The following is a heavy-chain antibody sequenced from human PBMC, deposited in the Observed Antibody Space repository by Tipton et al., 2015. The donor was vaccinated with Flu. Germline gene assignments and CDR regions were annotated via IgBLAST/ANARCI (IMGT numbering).Heavy chain of an antibody. V-gene: IGHV4-61*05. D-gene: IGHD4-11*01. J-gene: IGHJ5*02. CDR3: ARRDYSNYVSEPKNWFDP. Sequence: TLSLTCAVSGDSIRSSDYYWAWIRQPPGKGLEWIGNIFHSGNSYHNPSLKGRVTISVDTSKNQFSLKLSSVTAADTAVHYCARRDYSNYVSEPKNWFDPWGQGALVTVSS. CDR1: GDSIRSSDYY. CDR2: IFHSGNS.